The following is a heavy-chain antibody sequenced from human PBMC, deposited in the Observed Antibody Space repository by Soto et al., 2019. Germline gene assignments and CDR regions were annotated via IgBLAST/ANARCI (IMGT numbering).Heavy chain of an antibody. V-gene: IGHV3-74*01. D-gene: IGHD2-21*01. Sequence: GGSLRLSCAASGFSFSNYWMHWVRQAPGNGPVWVSRINRDGSITTYADSVKGRFTISRDNAKKTLYLQMNSLTAADTAVYYCARDLENCGGECSSAFDIWGQGTMVTVSS. CDR1: GFSFSNYW. J-gene: IGHJ3*02. CDR2: INRDGSIT. CDR3: ARDLENCGGECSSAFDI.